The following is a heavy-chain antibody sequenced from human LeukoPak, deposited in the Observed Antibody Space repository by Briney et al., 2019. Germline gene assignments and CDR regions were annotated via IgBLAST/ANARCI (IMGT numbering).Heavy chain of an antibody. CDR2: IYHSGST. Sequence: SETLSLTCTVSGYSIGSGYYWGWIRPPPGKDLEWIGSIYHSGSTYFNPSLKSRVTISVDTSKTQSSPKLSSVTAADTAVYYCARGKVRDQTIYYFDYWGQGTLVTVSS. V-gene: IGHV4-38-2*02. CDR1: GYSIGSGYY. D-gene: IGHD3-10*01. CDR3: ARGKVRDQTIYYFDY. J-gene: IGHJ4*02.